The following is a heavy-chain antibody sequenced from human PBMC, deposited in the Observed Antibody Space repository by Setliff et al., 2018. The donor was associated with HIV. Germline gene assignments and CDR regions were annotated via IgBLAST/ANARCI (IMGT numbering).Heavy chain of an antibody. CDR3: ARPLLYPYYYMDV. J-gene: IGHJ6*03. D-gene: IGHD2-8*01. V-gene: IGHV3-48*01. CDR1: GFTFSSYS. Sequence: GESPKISCAASGFTFSSYSMNWVRQAPGKGLEWVSYISSSSSTIYYADSVKGRFTISRDNAKNSLYLQMNSLRAEDTAVYYCARPLLYPYYYMDVWGKGTTVTVSS. CDR2: ISSSSSTI.